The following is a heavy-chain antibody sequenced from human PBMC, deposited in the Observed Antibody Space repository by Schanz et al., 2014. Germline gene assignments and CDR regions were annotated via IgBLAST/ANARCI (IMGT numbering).Heavy chain of an antibody. Sequence: EGQLAESGGGLVQPGGSLRLSCAVSGFTVSSNHMSWVRQAPGKGLEWVSALSGSGGSTYYADSVKGRFTMSRDNSKNTLYLQMNGLRAEDTAVYNCARANYRRKINFDYWGRGTLVTVSS. J-gene: IGHJ4*02. CDR2: SGSGGST. CDR3: ARANYRRKINFDY. CDR1: GFTVSSNH. D-gene: IGHD3-10*01. V-gene: IGHV3-66*01.